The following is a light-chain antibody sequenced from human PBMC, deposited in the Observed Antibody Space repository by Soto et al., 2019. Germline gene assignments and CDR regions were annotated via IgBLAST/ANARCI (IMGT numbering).Light chain of an antibody. CDR2: DVS. Sequence: QSALTQPASVSGSPGQPITISCTGTSSDVGGYNYVSWYQQHPGKAPKLMIYDVSNRPSGVSNRFSGSKSGNTASLTTSGLQAADGADYYCSSYTSSSTLDFGGGPQMNV. V-gene: IGLV2-14*01. CDR3: SSYTSSSTLD. CDR1: SSDVGGYNY. J-gene: IGLJ2*01.